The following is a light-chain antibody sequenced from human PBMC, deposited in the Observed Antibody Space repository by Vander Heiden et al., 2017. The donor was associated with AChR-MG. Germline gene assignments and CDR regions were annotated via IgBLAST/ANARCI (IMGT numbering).Light chain of an antibody. CDR1: QSISTY. Sequence: DIQMTQSPSSLSASVGDRVTITCRASQSISTYLNWYQQKPGKAPNLLIYAASSLQSGVPARFSGSGSGTYFSLTISSLQPEDFATYYCQQSYNTPHTFGRGTKVEIK. CDR2: AAS. V-gene: IGKV1-39*01. J-gene: IGKJ4*02. CDR3: QQSYNTPHT.